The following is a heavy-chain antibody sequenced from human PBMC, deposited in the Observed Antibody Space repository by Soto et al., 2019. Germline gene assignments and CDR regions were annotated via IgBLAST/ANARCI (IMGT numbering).Heavy chain of an antibody. CDR1: GFTFSSYG. Sequence: GSLRLSCAASGFTFSSYGMHWVRQAPGKGLEWVAVISYDGSNKYYADSVKGRFTISRDNSKNTLYLQMNSLRAEDTAVYYCAKDINSLGYCSGGSCYGLYYYYGMDVWGQGTTVTVSS. CDR2: ISYDGSNK. V-gene: IGHV3-30*18. J-gene: IGHJ6*02. CDR3: AKDINSLGYCSGGSCYGLYYYYGMDV. D-gene: IGHD2-15*01.